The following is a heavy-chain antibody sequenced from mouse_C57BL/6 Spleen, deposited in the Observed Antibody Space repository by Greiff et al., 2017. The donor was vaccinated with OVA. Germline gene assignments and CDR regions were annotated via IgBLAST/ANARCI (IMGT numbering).Heavy chain of an antibody. D-gene: IGHD1-1*01. CDR2: IYPGSGST. Sequence: QVQLQQPGAELVKPGASVKMSCTASGYTFTSYWITWVKQRPGQGLEWLGAIYPGSGSTNYNEKFKSKATLTVDTSSSTAYMQLSSLTSEDSAVYYCARFDYGPYYFDYWGQGTTLTVSS. CDR3: ARFDYGPYYFDY. CDR1: GYTFTSYW. V-gene: IGHV1-55*01. J-gene: IGHJ2*01.